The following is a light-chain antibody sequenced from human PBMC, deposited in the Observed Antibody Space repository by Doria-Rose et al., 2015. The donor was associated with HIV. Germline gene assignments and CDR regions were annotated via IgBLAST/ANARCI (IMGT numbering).Light chain of an antibody. CDR3: QQYHSYPRT. J-gene: IGKJ4*02. Sequence: PGASPKPRIYLPSNLASGVPARFSGSGSGTSFSLTISSMEAEDAATYYCQQYHSYPRTFGGGTKLEIK. CDR2: LPS. V-gene: IGKV1-16*01.